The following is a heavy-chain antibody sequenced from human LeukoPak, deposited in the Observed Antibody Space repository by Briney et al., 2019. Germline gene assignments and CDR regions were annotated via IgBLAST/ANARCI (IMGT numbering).Heavy chain of an antibody. Sequence: GASVTLTFTASGYTFTGFYMHWVRLAPGQGLEWMGWINPNSGVTNYAQKFQGRVTMTTDTSISTAYMELSGLRSDDTAVYYCARTQTLDYWGQGTLVTVSS. CDR3: ARTQTLDY. D-gene: IGHD4-23*01. J-gene: IGHJ4*02. V-gene: IGHV1-2*02. CDR2: INPNSGVT. CDR1: GYTFTGFY.